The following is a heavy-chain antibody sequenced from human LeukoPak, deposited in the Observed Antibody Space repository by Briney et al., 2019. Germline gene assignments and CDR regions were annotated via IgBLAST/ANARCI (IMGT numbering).Heavy chain of an antibody. D-gene: IGHD3-22*01. CDR1: GFTLSTYA. CDR3: AREGRGYKVAKFDY. Sequence: PGGSLRLSCAASGFTLSTYAMSWVRQAPGKGLEWVANIKHDGSEKYYVDSVKGRFTISRDNAKNSLYLQMNSLRAEDTAVYYCAREGRGYKVAKFDYWGQGTLVTVSS. CDR2: IKHDGSEK. V-gene: IGHV3-7*01. J-gene: IGHJ4*02.